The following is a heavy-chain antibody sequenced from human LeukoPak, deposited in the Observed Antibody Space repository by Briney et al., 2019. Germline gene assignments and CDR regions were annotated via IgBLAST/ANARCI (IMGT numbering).Heavy chain of an antibody. CDR1: GGSISSSSYY. J-gene: IGHJ4*02. D-gene: IGHD6-13*01. CDR2: IYYSGST. CDR3: ASQYSSSWYAIDY. Sequence: SETLSLTCTVSGGSISSSSYYWGWIRQPPGNGLEWIGSIYYSGSTYYNPSLKSRVTISVDTSKNQFSLKLSSVTAADTAVYYCASQYSSSWYAIDYWGQGTLVTVSS. V-gene: IGHV4-39*01.